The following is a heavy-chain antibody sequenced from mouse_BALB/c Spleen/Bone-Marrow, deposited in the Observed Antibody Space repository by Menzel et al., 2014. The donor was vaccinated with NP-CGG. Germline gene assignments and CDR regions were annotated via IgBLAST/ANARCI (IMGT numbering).Heavy chain of an antibody. CDR2: IDPANGNT. CDR1: GFNIKDTY. CDR3: AMYYYGSSLFAY. V-gene: IGHV14-3*02. Sequence: LVESGAELVKPGASVKLSCTASGFNIKDTYMHWVRQRPEQGLEWIGRIDPANGNTKYDPKLQGKATITADTSSNTAYLQLSSLTSEDTAVYYCAMYYYGSSLFAYWGQGTLVTVSA. D-gene: IGHD1-1*01. J-gene: IGHJ3*01.